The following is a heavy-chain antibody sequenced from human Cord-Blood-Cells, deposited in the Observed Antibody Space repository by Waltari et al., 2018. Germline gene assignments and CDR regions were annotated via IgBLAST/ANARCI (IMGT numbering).Heavy chain of an antibody. D-gene: IGHD7-27*01. V-gene: IGHV4-39*07. Sequence: QLQLQESGPGLVKPSETLSLTCTVSGGSISSSSYYWGWIRQPPGKGREGIGSIYYSGANYYTPSRKCRCTISVDTSKNQFSLKLSSVTAADTSVYYCARDRTGDDAFDIWGQGTMVTVSS. CDR2: IYYSGAN. CDR1: GGSISSSSYY. J-gene: IGHJ3*02. CDR3: ARDRTGDDAFDI.